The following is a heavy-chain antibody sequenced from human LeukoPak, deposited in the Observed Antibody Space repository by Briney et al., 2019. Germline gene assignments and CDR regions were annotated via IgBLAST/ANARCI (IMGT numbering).Heavy chain of an antibody. CDR3: ARGPAAGYYFDN. D-gene: IGHD2-2*01. V-gene: IGHV4-4*07. CDR1: GDSISTYY. CDR2: IFTSGST. J-gene: IGHJ4*02. Sequence: KPSETLSLPCTVSGDSISTYYWSWIRQPAGKGLEWIGRIFTSGSTNYNPSLKSRVTMSVDTSKNQFSLNLSSVTAADTAVYYCARGPAAGYYFDNWGQGTLVTVSS.